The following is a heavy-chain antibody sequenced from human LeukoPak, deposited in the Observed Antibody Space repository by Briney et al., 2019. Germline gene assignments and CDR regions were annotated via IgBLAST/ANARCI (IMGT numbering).Heavy chain of an antibody. D-gene: IGHD3-10*01. V-gene: IGHV5-10-1*01. CDR1: GYSFTSYW. CDR3: ARHGTMVREGTYNWFDP. Sequence: GESLKISSKGSGYSFTSYWISWVRQMRGKGLEWMGRIDPSDSYTNYSQSFQGHVTISADKSISTAYLQWSSLKASDTAMYYCARHGTMVREGTYNWFDPWGQGTLVTVSS. J-gene: IGHJ5*02. CDR2: IDPSDSYT.